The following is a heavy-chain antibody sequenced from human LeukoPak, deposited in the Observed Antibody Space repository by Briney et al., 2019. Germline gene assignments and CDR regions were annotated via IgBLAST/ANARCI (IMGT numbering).Heavy chain of an antibody. J-gene: IGHJ4*02. CDR1: GYTFTSYG. V-gene: IGHV1-18*01. CDR3: ARAAAGPDTDY. Sequence: AASVKVSCKASGYTFTSYGISWVRQAPGQGLEWMGWISAYNGNTNYAQKLQGRVTMTTDTSTSTAYMELRSLRFDDTAVYYCARAAAGPDTDYWGQGTLVTVSS. CDR2: ISAYNGNT. D-gene: IGHD6-13*01.